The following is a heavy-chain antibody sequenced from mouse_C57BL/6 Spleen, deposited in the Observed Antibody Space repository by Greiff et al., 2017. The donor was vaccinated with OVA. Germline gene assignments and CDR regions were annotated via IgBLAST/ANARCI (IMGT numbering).Heavy chain of an antibody. CDR2: IYPGDGDT. D-gene: IGHD1-1*01. CDR1: GYAFSSSW. CDR3: AREATTVVAGDY. Sequence: VQLQQSGPELVKHGASVKISCKASGYAFSSSWMNWVKQRPGKGLEWIGRIYPGDGDTNYNGKFKGKATLTADKSSSTAYMQLSSLTSEDSAVYFCAREATTVVAGDYWGQGTTLTVSS. J-gene: IGHJ2*01. V-gene: IGHV1-82*01.